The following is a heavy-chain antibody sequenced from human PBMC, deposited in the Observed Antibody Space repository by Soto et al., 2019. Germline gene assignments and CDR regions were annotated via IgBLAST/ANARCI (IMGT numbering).Heavy chain of an antibody. V-gene: IGHV3-23*01. CDR2: ISGSGGST. J-gene: IGHJ4*02. D-gene: IGHD3-9*01. Sequence: GSLRLSCPASGFPFSSYAMSWVRQAPGKGLEWVSAISGSGGSTYYADSVKGRFTISRDNSKNTLYLQMNSLRAEDTAVYYCAKDRDTRYFDWLSGGFDYWGQVT. CDR3: AKDRDTRYFDWLSGGFDY. CDR1: GFPFSSYA.